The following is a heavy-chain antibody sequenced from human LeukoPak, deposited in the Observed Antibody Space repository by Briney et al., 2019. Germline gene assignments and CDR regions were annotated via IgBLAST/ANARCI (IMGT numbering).Heavy chain of an antibody. D-gene: IGHD3-10*01. V-gene: IGHV4-38-2*01. CDR1: GYSISSGYY. J-gene: IGHJ6*03. CDR3: ARRPWLWFGETHYYMDV. CDR2: IYHSGST. Sequence: SETLSLTCAVSGYSISSGYYWGWIRQPPGKGLEWIGSIYHSGSTYYNPSLKSRVTISVDTSKNQFSLKLSSVTAADTAVHYCARRPWLWFGETHYYMDVWGKGTTVTVSS.